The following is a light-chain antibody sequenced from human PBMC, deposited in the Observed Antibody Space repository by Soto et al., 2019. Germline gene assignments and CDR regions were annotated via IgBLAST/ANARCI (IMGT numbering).Light chain of an antibody. CDR1: NIGSKS. CDR2: YDS. J-gene: IGLJ2*01. V-gene: IGLV3-21*04. CDR3: QVWDSTHVV. Sequence: SSELTQPPSVSVAPGKTARITCGGNNIGSKSVHWYQQKPGQAPVLVIYYDSDRPSGIPERFSGSNSGNTATLTISRVEAGDEADYYCQVWDSTHVVFGGGTKVTVL.